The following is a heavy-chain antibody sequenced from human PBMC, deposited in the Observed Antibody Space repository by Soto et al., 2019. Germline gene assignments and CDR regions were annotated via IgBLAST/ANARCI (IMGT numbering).Heavy chain of an antibody. CDR3: ARAPVGISFDI. Sequence: QVQLQESGPGLVKPSETLSLTCTVSGGSISSYYWSWIRQPPGKGLEWIGYIYYSGSTNYNPSLKSRVTISVDTSKNQFSLKLSSVTAADTAVYYCARAPVGISFDIWGQGTMVTVSS. D-gene: IGHD6-13*01. CDR2: IYYSGST. V-gene: IGHV4-59*01. CDR1: GGSISSYY. J-gene: IGHJ3*02.